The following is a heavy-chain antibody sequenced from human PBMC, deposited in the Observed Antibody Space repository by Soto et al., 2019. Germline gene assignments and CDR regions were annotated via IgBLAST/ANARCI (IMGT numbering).Heavy chain of an antibody. CDR2: IKSKADGETI. CDR1: GFTFENVW. V-gene: IGHV3-15*07. Sequence: EVQLVESGGGLVKPGGSVGLSCATSGFTFENVWMHWVRQAPGKGLAWVGRIKSKADGETIDYAEPVKGRFSISRDDSKNTLYLQMNNLKTEDTAVYYCNAYCDFWGGHTPLWGQGTLVAVSS. CDR3: NAYCDFWGGHTPL. J-gene: IGHJ4*02. D-gene: IGHD3-3*01.